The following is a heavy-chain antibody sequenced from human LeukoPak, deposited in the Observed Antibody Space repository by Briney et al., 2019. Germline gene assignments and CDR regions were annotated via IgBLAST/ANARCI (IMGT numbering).Heavy chain of an antibody. CDR2: ISYDGSNK. V-gene: IGHV3-30-3*01. CDR1: GFTFSSYA. J-gene: IGHJ4*02. Sequence: GGSLRLSCAASGFTFSSYAMHWVRQAPGKGLEWVAVISYDGSNKYYADSVKGRFTISRDNSKNTLYLQMNSLRAEDTAVYYCAKDRNDTQKGLYYFDYWGQGTLVTVSS. D-gene: IGHD3-22*01. CDR3: AKDRNDTQKGLYYFDY.